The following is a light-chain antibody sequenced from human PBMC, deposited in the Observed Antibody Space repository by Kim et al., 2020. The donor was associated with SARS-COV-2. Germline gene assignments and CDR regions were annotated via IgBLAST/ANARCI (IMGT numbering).Light chain of an antibody. CDR2: GKN. V-gene: IGLV3-19*01. CDR1: SLRSYY. Sequence: AWGQAVRITCQGGSLRSYYAIWYQQKPGEAPLLVIYGKNNRPSGIPDRFSGSSSGNTASLTITGAQAEDEADYYCNSRDSSGNLVVFGGGTQLTVL. J-gene: IGLJ2*01. CDR3: NSRDSSGNLVV.